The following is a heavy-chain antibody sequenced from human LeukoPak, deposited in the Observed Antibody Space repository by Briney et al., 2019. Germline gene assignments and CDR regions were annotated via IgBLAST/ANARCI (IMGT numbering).Heavy chain of an antibody. V-gene: IGHV4-39*01. CDR2: IYYSGST. CDR3: ARRRRVDCSGGSCYSVRGAFDI. J-gene: IGHJ3*02. CDR1: GGSISSSSYY. Sequence: SGTLSLTCTVSGGSISSSSYYWGWIRQPPGKGLEWIGSIYYSGSTYYNPSLKSRVTISVDASKNQFSLKLSSVTAADTAVCYCARRRRVDCSGGSCYSVRGAFDIWGQGTMVTVSS. D-gene: IGHD2-15*01.